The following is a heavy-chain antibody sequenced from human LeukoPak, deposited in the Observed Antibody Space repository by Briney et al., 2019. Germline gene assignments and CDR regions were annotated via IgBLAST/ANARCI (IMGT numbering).Heavy chain of an antibody. V-gene: IGHV4-39*01. Sequence: SETLSLTCTVSGGSISSYYWGWIRQPPGKGLEWIGSIYYSGSTYYNPSLKSRVTISVDTSKNQFSLKLSSVTAADTAVYYCANTPYYDFWSGYYLRWGQGTLVTVSS. CDR2: IYYSGST. J-gene: IGHJ4*02. CDR1: GGSISSYY. CDR3: ANTPYYDFWSGYYLR. D-gene: IGHD3-3*01.